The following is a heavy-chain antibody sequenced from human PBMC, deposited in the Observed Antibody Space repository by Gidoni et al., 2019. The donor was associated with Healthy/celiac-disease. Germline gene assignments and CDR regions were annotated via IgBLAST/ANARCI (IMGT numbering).Heavy chain of an antibody. D-gene: IGHD3-10*01. J-gene: IGHJ4*02. Sequence: NPSLKSRVTMSVDTSKNQFSLKLSSVTAADTAVYYCAVGQPGPFYYFDYWGQGTLVTVSS. V-gene: IGHV4-4*07. CDR3: AVGQPGPFYYFDY.